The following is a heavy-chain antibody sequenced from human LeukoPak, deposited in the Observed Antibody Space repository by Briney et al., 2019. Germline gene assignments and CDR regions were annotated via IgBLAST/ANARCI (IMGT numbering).Heavy chain of an antibody. CDR1: GFTFSSYA. CDR3: ARESDY. CDR2: ISYDGSNK. J-gene: IGHJ4*02. Sequence: GGSLRLSCAASGFTFSSYAMHWVRQAPGKGLEWVAVISYDGSNKYYADSVKGRFTISGDNSKNTLYLQMNSLRAEDTAVYYCARESDYWGQGTLVTVSS. V-gene: IGHV3-30-3*01.